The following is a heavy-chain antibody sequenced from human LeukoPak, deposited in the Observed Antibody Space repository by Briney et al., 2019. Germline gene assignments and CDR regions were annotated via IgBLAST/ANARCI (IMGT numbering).Heavy chain of an antibody. CDR2: IIPIFGTA. CDR3: ASDGGSGDYDYVWGSYRFDY. CDR1: GGTFSSYA. Sequence: SVKVSCKASGGTFSSYAISWVRQAPGQGLEWMGGIIPIFGTANYAQKFQGRVTITADESTSTAYMELSSLRSEDTAVYYCASDGGSGDYDYVWGSYRFDYWGQGTLVTVSS. D-gene: IGHD3-16*02. V-gene: IGHV1-69*13. J-gene: IGHJ4*02.